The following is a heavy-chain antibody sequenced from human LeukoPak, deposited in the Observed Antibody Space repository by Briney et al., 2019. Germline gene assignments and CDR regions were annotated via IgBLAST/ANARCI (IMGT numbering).Heavy chain of an antibody. V-gene: IGHV4-34*01. J-gene: IGHJ6*03. Sequence: SETLSLTCAVYGGSFSGYYWSWIRQPPGKGLEWIGEINHSGSTNYNPSLKSRVTISVDTSKNQFSLKLSSVTAADTAVYYCARDRPAPMDVWGKGTTVTVSS. CDR2: INHSGST. CDR1: GGSFSGYY. D-gene: IGHD6-6*01. CDR3: ARDRPAPMDV.